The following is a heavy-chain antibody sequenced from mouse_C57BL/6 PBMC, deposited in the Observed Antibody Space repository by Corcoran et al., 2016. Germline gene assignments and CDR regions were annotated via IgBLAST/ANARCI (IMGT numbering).Heavy chain of an antibody. D-gene: IGHD1-1*01. CDR1: GYTFTDYY. V-gene: IGHV1-76*01. CDR2: IYPGSGNT. Sequence: QVQLKQSGAELVRPGASVKLSCKASGYTFTDYYINWVKQRPGQGLEWIARIYPGSGNTYYNEKFKGKATLTAEKSSSTAYMQLSSLTSEDSAVYFCARYIYYYLDYWGQGTTLTVSS. J-gene: IGHJ2*01. CDR3: ARYIYYYLDY.